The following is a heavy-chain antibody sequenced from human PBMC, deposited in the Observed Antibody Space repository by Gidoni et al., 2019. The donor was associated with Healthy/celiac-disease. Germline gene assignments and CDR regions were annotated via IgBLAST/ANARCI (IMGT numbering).Heavy chain of an antibody. J-gene: IGHJ4*02. CDR3: ARELNGFGDLIDY. V-gene: IGHV3-74*01. Sequence: EVQLVESGGGLVQPGGSLRLSCAAPGFTFSSYWMHWVRQAPGKGLVWVSRINSDGSSTSYADSVKGRFTISRDNAKNTLYLQMNSLRAEDTAVYYCARELNGFGDLIDYWGQGTLVTVSS. D-gene: IGHD3-10*01. CDR2: INSDGSST. CDR1: GFTFSSYW.